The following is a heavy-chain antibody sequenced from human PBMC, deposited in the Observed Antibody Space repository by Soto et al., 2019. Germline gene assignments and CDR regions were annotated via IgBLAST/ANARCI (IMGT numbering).Heavy chain of an antibody. CDR2: VVPIFGTS. V-gene: IGHV1-69*01. CDR1: GGTFGRNT. CDR3: ARDLNWALDY. D-gene: IGHD7-27*01. J-gene: IGHJ4*02. Sequence: QVHLVQSAAEVKKPGSSVRVSCTTSGGTFGRNTIAWVRQAPKQGLEWMGDVVPIFGTSNYAQKFQGRLTITAAEATTTAYMELHSLTSDDTAVYFCARDLNWALDYWGQGTLVIVS.